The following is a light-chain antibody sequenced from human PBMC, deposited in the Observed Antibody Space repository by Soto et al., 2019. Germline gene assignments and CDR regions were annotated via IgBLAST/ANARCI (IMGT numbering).Light chain of an antibody. Sequence: QSALTQPASVSGSPGQSITIPCTGTSSDIGNYNSVSWYQQHPGKAPKLIIFEVTNRPSGVSDRFSGSKSGNTASLTISGLQADDEADYYCGSFTSSTVYVFGTGTKVTVL. CDR2: EVT. CDR1: SSDIGNYNS. CDR3: GSFTSSTVYV. J-gene: IGLJ1*01. V-gene: IGLV2-14*01.